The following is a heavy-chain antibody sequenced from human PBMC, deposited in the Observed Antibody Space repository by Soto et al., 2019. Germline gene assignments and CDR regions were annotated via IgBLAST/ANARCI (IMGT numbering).Heavy chain of an antibody. V-gene: IGHV4-30-2*01. Sequence: TLSLTCAVSGGSISSGGYSWSWIRQPPGKGLEWIGYIYHSGSTYYNPSLKSRVTISVDTSKNQFSLKLSSVTAADTAVYYCARGTYYYGSGKAWFDPWGQGTLVTVS. CDR2: IYHSGST. CDR3: ARGTYYYGSGKAWFDP. D-gene: IGHD3-10*01. CDR1: GGSISSGGYS. J-gene: IGHJ5*02.